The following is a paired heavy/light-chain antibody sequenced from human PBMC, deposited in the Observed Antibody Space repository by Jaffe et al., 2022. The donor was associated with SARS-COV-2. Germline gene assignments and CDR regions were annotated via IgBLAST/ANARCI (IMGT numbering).Light chain of an antibody. CDR1: KLGDKY. V-gene: IGLV3-1*01. Sequence: SYELAQPPSVSVSPGQTASITCSGDKLGDKYASWYQQKPGQSPVLVIYQDTKRPSGIPERFSGSNSGDTATLTISGTQAMDEADYYCQAWDSSNVVFGGGTKLTVL. CDR2: QDT. J-gene: IGLJ2*01. CDR3: QAWDSSNVV.
Heavy chain of an antibody. Sequence: EVQLLESGGGLVQPGGSLRLSCAASGFTFSSYAMSWVRQAPGKGLERVSSISGSGGNTYYADSVKGRFTISRDNSKNTLYLQMNSLRDEDTAVYYCAKDRDTAMPRGWFDPWGQGTLVTVSS. J-gene: IGHJ5*02. CDR1: GFTFSSYA. CDR2: ISGSGGNT. CDR3: AKDRDTAMPRGWFDP. V-gene: IGHV3-23*01. D-gene: IGHD5-18*01.